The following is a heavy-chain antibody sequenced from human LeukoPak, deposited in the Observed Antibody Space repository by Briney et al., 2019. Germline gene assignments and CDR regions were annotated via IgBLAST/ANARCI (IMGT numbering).Heavy chain of an antibody. CDR2: IYYSGST. V-gene: IGHV4-59*08. Sequence: PSETLSLTCTVSGGSISSYYWSWIRQPPGKGLEWIGYIYYSGSTNYNPSLKSRVTISVDTSKNQFSLKLSSVTAADTAVYYCARLDGTASVWDAFDIWGQGTMVIVSS. CDR1: GGSISSYY. CDR3: ARLDGTASVWDAFDI. J-gene: IGHJ3*02. D-gene: IGHD5-18*01.